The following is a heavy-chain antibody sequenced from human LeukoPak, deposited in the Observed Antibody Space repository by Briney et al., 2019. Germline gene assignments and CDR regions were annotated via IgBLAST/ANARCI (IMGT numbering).Heavy chain of an antibody. Sequence: SEALSLTCTVSGGSISSGDYYWSWIRQPPGKGLEWIGSTYYSGSTYYNPSLKSRVTISVDTSKNQFSLKLSSVTAADTAVYYCARGTYDSSGYYYEEAFDIWGQGTMVTVSS. CDR2: TYYSGST. CDR1: GGSISSGDYY. V-gene: IGHV4-30-4*01. CDR3: ARGTYDSSGYYYEEAFDI. D-gene: IGHD3-22*01. J-gene: IGHJ3*02.